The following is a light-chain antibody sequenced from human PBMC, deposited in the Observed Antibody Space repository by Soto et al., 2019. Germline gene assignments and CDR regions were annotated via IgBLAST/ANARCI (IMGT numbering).Light chain of an antibody. J-gene: IGKJ2*01. CDR1: QSVDSYY. CDR2: STS. V-gene: IGKV3-20*01. Sequence: PGATATLSCRASQSVDSYYLAWYQQKPGQAPRLLIYSTSTRATGIPDRFSGSGSRTDFTLTINRLEPEDFAVYYCQQYDNSLYTFGQGTNLEIK. CDR3: QQYDNSLYT.